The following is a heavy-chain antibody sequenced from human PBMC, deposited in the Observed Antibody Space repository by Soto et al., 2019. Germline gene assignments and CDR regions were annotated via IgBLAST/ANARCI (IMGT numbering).Heavy chain of an antibody. CDR3: THLSRSRXNYYYYGMDV. CDR2: IYWDDDK. J-gene: IGHJ6*02. CDR1: GFSLSTSGVG. V-gene: IGHV2-5*02. D-gene: IGHD6-13*01. Sequence: SGPTLVNPTQTLTLTCTFSGFSLSTSGVGVGWIRQPPGKALEWLALIYWDDDKRYSPSLKSRLTGTKDTSKNQVVLTMTNIDPGDKKTYYCTHLSRSRXNYYYYGMDVWGQGTTVTVSS.